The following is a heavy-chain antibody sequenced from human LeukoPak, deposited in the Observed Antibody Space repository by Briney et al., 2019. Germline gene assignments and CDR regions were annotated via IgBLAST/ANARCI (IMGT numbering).Heavy chain of an antibody. CDR2: IYYSGST. CDR1: GDSTSSYY. J-gene: IGHJ6*02. Sequence: SETLSLTCTVSGDSTSSYYWSWIRQPPGKGLEWIGYIYYSGSTKYNPSLKSRVTMSLDTSKSQFSLKLNSVTAADTAVYYCARDRLSGSGSSFSLGMDVWGQGTTVTVSS. CDR3: ARDRLSGSGSSFSLGMDV. V-gene: IGHV4-59*01. D-gene: IGHD3-10*01.